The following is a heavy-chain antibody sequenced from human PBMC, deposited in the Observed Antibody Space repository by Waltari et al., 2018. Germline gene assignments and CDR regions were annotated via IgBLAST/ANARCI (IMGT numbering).Heavy chain of an antibody. V-gene: IGHV3-23*01. CDR1: GFTFSRYA. Sequence: EVQLLESGGGLVQPGGSLRLSCAASGFTFSRYAMSWVRQAPGTGLEWVSAISGSGGSTYYADSVKGRFTISRDNSKNTLYLQMNSLRAEDTAVYYCAKDFCGGDCFYYYGMDVWGQGTTVTVSS. CDR2: ISGSGGST. D-gene: IGHD2-21*02. CDR3: AKDFCGGDCFYYYGMDV. J-gene: IGHJ6*02.